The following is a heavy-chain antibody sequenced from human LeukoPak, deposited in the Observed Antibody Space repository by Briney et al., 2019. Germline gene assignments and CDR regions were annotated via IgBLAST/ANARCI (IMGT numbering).Heavy chain of an antibody. Sequence: PSETLSLTCTVSGGSISSSSYYWGWIRQPPGKGLEWIGSIYYSGSTYYNPSLKSRVTISVDTSKNQFSLKLSSVNAADTAVYYCARPRGPSITIFGVVSGEFDPWGQGTLVTVSS. D-gene: IGHD3-3*01. V-gene: IGHV4-39*01. CDR3: ARPRGPSITIFGVVSGEFDP. CDR2: IYYSGST. CDR1: GGSISSSSYY. J-gene: IGHJ5*02.